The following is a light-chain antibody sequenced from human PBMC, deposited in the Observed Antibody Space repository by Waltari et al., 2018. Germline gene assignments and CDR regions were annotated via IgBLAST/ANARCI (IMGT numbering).Light chain of an antibody. CDR1: QSVLYSSNNKNY. Sequence: DIVMTQSPDSLAVSLGERAPINCKSSQSVLYSSNNKNYLAWYQQTPALPPKLLIYWAYTRESGVPDRFSGSGSGTDFTLTISSLPAEDVAVYYCQQYYSKKKNFGKGTKLEIK. CDR2: WAY. J-gene: IGKJ2*01. V-gene: IGKV4-1*01. CDR3: QQYYSKKKN.